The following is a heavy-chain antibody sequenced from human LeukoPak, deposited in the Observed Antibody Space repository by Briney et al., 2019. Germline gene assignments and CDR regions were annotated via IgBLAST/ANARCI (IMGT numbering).Heavy chain of an antibody. Sequence: PSETLSLTCTVSGGSISSYYWSWIRQPAGKGLEWIGRIYTSGSTNYNPSLKSRVTMSVDTSKNQFSLKLSSVTAADTAVYYCARTSDRQYYYDSSGYYVFDYWGQGTLVTVSS. CDR3: ARTSDRQYYYDSSGYYVFDY. V-gene: IGHV4-4*07. D-gene: IGHD3-22*01. CDR2: IYTSGST. J-gene: IGHJ4*02. CDR1: GGSISSYY.